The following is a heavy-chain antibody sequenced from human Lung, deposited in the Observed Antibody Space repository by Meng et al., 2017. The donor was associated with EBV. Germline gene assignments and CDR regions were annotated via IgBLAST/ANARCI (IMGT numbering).Heavy chain of an antibody. CDR2: IYYSGST. J-gene: IGHJ4*02. D-gene: IGHD1-26*01. V-gene: IGHV4-30-4*01. CDR3: GVGLGSYNSH. Sequence: QGQLEESGPGLVKPSPSLSLTCSVSGGSISSGDYYWSWIRQPPGKGLEWIGYIYYSGSTYYNPSLKSRASISIDTSKNQFSLKVTSPTAADTAVYYCGVGLGSYNSHWGQGTLVTVSS. CDR1: GGSISSGDYY.